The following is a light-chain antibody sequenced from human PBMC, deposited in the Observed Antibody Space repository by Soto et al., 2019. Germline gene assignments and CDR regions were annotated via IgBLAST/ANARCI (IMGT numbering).Light chain of an antibody. J-gene: IGKJ1*01. CDR1: QSVLYSSNNKNY. Sequence: DIVMTQSPDSLAVSLGERATINCKSSQSVLYSSNNKNYLAWYQQKPGQPPKLLMYWASTRQSGVPDRFSGSGSGTDFTLTISSLQAEDVAVYYSKYSYSTTRTFGQVTKAEIK. V-gene: IGKV4-1*01. CDR3: KYSYSTTRT. CDR2: WAS.